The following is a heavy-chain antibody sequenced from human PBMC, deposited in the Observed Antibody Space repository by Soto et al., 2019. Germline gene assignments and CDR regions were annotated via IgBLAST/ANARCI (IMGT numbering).Heavy chain of an antibody. CDR1: GFTFSSYW. Sequence: GGSLRLSCAASGFTFSSYWMSWVRQAPGKGLEWVTNIKQDGSEKYYVDSVKGRFTISRDNAKNSLYLQMNSLRAEDTAVYYCARDEVVVVPAYYYYYYMDVWGKGTTVTVSS. CDR2: IKQDGSEK. D-gene: IGHD2-2*01. J-gene: IGHJ6*03. V-gene: IGHV3-7*01. CDR3: ARDEVVVVPAYYYYYYMDV.